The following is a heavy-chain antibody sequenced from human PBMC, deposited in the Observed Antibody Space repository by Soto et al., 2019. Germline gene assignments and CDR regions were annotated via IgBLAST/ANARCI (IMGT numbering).Heavy chain of an antibody. J-gene: IGHJ3*02. CDR1: GFTFSSYS. CDR2: ISSSSSYI. Sequence: GGSLRLSCAASGFTFSSYSMNWVRQAPGKGLEWVSSISSSSSYIYYADSVKGRFTISRDNAKNSLYLQMNSLRAEDTAVYYCARELSSWYDGGHAFDIWGQGTMVTVSS. V-gene: IGHV3-21*01. D-gene: IGHD6-13*01. CDR3: ARELSSWYDGGHAFDI.